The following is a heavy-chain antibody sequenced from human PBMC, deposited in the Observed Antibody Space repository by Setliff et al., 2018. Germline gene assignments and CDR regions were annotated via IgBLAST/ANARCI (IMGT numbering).Heavy chain of an antibody. CDR1: GGSISSSSYY. CDR2: IYYSGNT. D-gene: IGHD6-6*01. Sequence: PSETLSLTCIVSGGSISSSSYYWGWIRQPPGKGLEWIGSIYYSGNTYYNPSLKSRVTISVDTSKNQFSLKLSSVTAADTAVYYCARDLYSSSSGGFYYYYYYMDVWGKGTTVTVSS. V-gene: IGHV4-39*02. J-gene: IGHJ6*03. CDR3: ARDLYSSSSGGFYYYYYYMDV.